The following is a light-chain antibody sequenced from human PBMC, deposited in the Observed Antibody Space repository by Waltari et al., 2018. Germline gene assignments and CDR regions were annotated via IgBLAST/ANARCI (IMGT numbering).Light chain of an antibody. Sequence: DIVMTESPDSLAVCLRERATINCNSRQTVLYSSNNKNFLAWYQQKEGQPPKLLINWASTREFGVPDRFSGSGSGTDFTLTISSLQAEDVAVYYCQQYYRTPPTFGQGTKLEIK. V-gene: IGKV4-1*01. CDR2: WAS. J-gene: IGKJ2*01. CDR3: QQYYRTPPT. CDR1: QTVLYSSNNKNF.